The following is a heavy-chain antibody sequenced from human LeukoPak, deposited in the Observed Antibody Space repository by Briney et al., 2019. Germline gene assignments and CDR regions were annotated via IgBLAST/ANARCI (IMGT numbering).Heavy chain of an antibody. V-gene: IGHV3-30-3*01. CDR3: ARDQYYYDSSDVDY. J-gene: IGHJ4*02. Sequence: GGSLRLSCAASGFTFSSYAMHWVRQAPGKGLEWVAVISYDGSNKYYADSVKGRFTISRDNSKNTLYLQVNSLRAEDTAVYYCARDQYYYDSSDVDYWGQGTLVTVSS. D-gene: IGHD3-22*01. CDR2: ISYDGSNK. CDR1: GFTFSSYA.